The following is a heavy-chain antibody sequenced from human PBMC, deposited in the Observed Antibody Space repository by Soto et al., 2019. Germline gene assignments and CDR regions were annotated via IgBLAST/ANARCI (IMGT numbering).Heavy chain of an antibody. CDR1: GLTFGDYA. CDR3: TRESSLDFDF. J-gene: IGHJ4*02. CDR2: IRRNAYGVTT. D-gene: IGHD3-16*01. V-gene: IGHV3-49*04. Sequence: PWGSLTLCCTPSGLTFGDYALIWARQAPGKGLEWVGFIRRNAYGVTTDYAASVKGRFTISRDDSKRIAYLQMNSLRTEDTALYYCTRESSLDFDFWGQGTLVTGSS.